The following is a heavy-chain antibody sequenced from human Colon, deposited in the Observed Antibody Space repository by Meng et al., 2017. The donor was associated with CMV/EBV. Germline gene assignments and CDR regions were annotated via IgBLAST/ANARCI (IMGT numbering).Heavy chain of an antibody. CDR2: IYNSGST. J-gene: IGHJ4*02. CDR3: ARGVLNFFDY. V-gene: IGHV4-39*07. CDR1: GGSFPTNSYF. Sequence: LQLEESGPGLVKPSEPPSLTCSVSGGSFPTNSYFWAWTRQPPGKGLEYIGSIYNSGSTYYNASLKSRVTMSVDTSKNQFSLKLSSVTAADTAKYYCARGVLNFFDYWGQGTLVTVSS. D-gene: IGHD3-10*01.